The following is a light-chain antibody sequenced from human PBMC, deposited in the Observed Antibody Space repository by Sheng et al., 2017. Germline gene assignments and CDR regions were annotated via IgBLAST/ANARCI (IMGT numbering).Light chain of an antibody. CDR3: QQYDTSTGFT. V-gene: IGKV3D-15*01. Sequence: EVVMTQSPATLSVSPGETATLSCRASQTISNNLAWYQHKPGQAPRLLIYGATARATGIPDRFSGSGSGTDFNLTISRLEPADFAVYYCQQYDTSTGFTFGPGTKVDLK. J-gene: IGKJ3*01. CDR2: GAT. CDR1: QTISNN.